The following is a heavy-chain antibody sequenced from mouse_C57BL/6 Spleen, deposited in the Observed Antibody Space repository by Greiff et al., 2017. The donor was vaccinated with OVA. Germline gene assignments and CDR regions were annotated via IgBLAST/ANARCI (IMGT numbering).Heavy chain of an antibody. J-gene: IGHJ2*01. Sequence: QVQLKQSGTELVKPGASVKLSCKASGYTFTSYWMHWVKQRPGQGLEWIGNINPSNGGTNYNEKFKSKATLTVDKSSSTAYMQLSSLTSEDSAVYYCARSDGYYLYFDYWGQGTTLTVSS. CDR2: INPSNGGT. CDR1: GYTFTSYW. CDR3: ARSDGYYLYFDY. D-gene: IGHD2-3*01. V-gene: IGHV1-53*01.